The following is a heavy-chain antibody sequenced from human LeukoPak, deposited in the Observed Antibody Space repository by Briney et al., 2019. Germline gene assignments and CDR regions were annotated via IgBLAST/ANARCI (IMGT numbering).Heavy chain of an antibody. CDR1: GFTFSSYS. J-gene: IGHJ4*02. V-gene: IGHV3-48*04. CDR2: ISSSGSTI. D-gene: IGHD1-26*01. Sequence: GGSLRLSCAASGFTFSSYSMNWVRQAPGQGLEWVSYISSSGSTIYYADSVKGRFTISRDNAKNSLYLQMNSLRAEDTAVYYCARVELGATDYWGQGTLVTVSS. CDR3: ARVELGATDY.